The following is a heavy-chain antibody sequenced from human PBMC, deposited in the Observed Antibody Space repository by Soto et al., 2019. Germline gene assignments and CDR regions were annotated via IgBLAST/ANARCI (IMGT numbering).Heavy chain of an antibody. J-gene: IGHJ4*02. CDR3: AREGGIVGATAADY. V-gene: IGHV4-31*03. Sequence: QVQLQESGPGLVKPSQTLSLTCTVSGGSISSGGYYWSWIRQHPGKGLEWIGYIYYSGSTYYSPSLKSRVTISVDTSKNQCSLKVSSVTAADTAVYYCAREGGIVGATAADYWGQGTLVTVSS. D-gene: IGHD1-26*01. CDR1: GGSISSGGYY. CDR2: IYYSGST.